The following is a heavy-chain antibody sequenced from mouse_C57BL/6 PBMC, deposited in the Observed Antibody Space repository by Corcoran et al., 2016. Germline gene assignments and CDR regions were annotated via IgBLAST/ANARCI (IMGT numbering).Heavy chain of an antibody. CDR2: INTYSGVP. J-gene: IGHJ3*01. CDR3: ARPGGNPFAY. Sequence: QIQLVQSGPELKKPGETVKISCKASGYTFTTYGMSWVKQAPGKGLKWMGWINTYSGVPTYADDFKGRFAFSLETSASTAYLQINNLKNEDTATYFCARPGGNPFAYWGQGTLVTVSA. D-gene: IGHD2-1*01. CDR1: GYTFTTYG. V-gene: IGHV9-3*01.